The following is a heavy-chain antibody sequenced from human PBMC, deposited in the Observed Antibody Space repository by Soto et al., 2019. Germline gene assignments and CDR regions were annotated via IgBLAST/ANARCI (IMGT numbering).Heavy chain of an antibody. D-gene: IGHD3-10*01. V-gene: IGHV1-18*01. J-gene: IGHJ5*02. CDR1: GYTFTSYG. CDR2: ISAYNGNT. CDR3: ARDYYGSGRLNAHNWFDP. Sequence: QVQLVQSGAEVKKPGASVKVSCKASGYTFTSYGISWVRQAPGQGLEWMGWISAYNGNTNYAQKLQGRLTMTTDTXTXTXXMELRGLRSDDTAVYYCARDYYGSGRLNAHNWFDPWGQGTLVTVSS.